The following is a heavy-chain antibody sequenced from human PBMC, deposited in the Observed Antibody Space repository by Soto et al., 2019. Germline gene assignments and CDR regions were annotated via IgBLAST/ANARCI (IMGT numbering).Heavy chain of an antibody. V-gene: IGHV4-59*01. CDR2: IYYSGST. D-gene: IGHD3-9*01. J-gene: IGHJ4*02. CDR1: GGSISSYY. CDR3: ASEGYFDKTFDY. Sequence: SETLSLTCTVSGGSISSYYWSWIRQPPGKGLEWIGYIYYSGSTNYNPSLKSRVTISVDTSKNQFSLKLSSVTAADTAVYYCASEGYFDKTFDYWGQGTLVTVSS.